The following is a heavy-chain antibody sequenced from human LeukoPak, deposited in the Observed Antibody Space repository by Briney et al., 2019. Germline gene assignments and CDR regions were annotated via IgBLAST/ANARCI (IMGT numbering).Heavy chain of an antibody. V-gene: IGHV4-61*02. D-gene: IGHD3-22*01. CDR1: GGSIRRGSYY. J-gene: IGHJ4*02. Sequence: SETLSLTCTVSGGSIRRGSYYWSWIRQPAGKGLEWIGRIYISGSTNYNPSLKNRVTISVDTSKNQFSMELSSVTAADTAVYYCARGGHYYDSSGYGFDYWGQGTLVTVSS. CDR2: IYISGST. CDR3: ARGGHYYDSSGYGFDY.